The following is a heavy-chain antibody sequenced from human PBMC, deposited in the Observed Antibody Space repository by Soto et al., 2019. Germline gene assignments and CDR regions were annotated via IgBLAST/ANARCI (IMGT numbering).Heavy chain of an antibody. CDR3: ARGDYFYGLDS. D-gene: IGHD3-3*01. J-gene: IGHJ5*01. CDR2: LYRGGKT. CDR1: AFTGTSNY. Sequence: VQLVESGGGLVQPGGSLRLSCTASAFTGTSNYISWVRQTPGQRLEWVSVLYRGGKTFYTDSVRGRFTVSRHNSDNTVFLQMDSLRIDDTAVYFCARGDYFYGLDSWGQGTRVTVSS. V-gene: IGHV3-53*04.